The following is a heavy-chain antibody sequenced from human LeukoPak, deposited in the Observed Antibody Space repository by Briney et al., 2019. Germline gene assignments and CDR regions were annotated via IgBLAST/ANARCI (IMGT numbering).Heavy chain of an antibody. J-gene: IGHJ4*02. Sequence: SETLSLTCAVYGESFVGYYWGWIRQPPGKGLEWIGTIFYSGTTYYNPSLKSRVTISVDTSKNQFSLKLSSVTAADTAVYYCATQILLCHYYWGQGTLVTVSS. D-gene: IGHD2/OR15-2a*01. CDR2: IFYSGTT. CDR3: ATQILLCHYY. V-gene: IGHV4-34*12. CDR1: GESFVGYY.